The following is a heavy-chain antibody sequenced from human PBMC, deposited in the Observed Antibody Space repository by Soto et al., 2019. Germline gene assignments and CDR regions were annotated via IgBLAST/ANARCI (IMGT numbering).Heavy chain of an antibody. Sequence: ASVKVSCKASGYTFTSYGISWVRQAPGQGLEWMGWISAYNGNTNYAQKLQGRVTMTTDTSTSTAYMELRSLRSDDTAVYYCARVRLGDFWSGYYDYWGQGTLVTVSS. CDR2: ISAYNGNT. CDR1: GYTFTSYG. J-gene: IGHJ4*02. CDR3: ARVRLGDFWSGYYDY. D-gene: IGHD3-3*01. V-gene: IGHV1-18*01.